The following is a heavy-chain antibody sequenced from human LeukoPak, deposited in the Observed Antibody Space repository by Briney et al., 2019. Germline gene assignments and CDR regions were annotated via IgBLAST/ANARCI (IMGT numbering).Heavy chain of an antibody. Sequence: GESLKISCRGSGYTFSNYWIGWVRQMPGKGLEWMAIIYPGDSDRRYSPSFQGQVTISADRSIRTAYLRWSSLKASDTAIYYCARLTWDQYFLDFWGQGTQATVSS. CDR3: ARLTWDQYFLDF. D-gene: IGHD1-26*01. CDR1: GYTFSNYW. V-gene: IGHV5-51*01. J-gene: IGHJ4*01. CDR2: IYPGDSDR.